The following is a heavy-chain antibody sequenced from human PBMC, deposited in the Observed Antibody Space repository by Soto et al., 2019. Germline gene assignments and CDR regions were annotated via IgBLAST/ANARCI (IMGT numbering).Heavy chain of an antibody. CDR2: IYYSGST. CDR3: ARDLGDYDILTGYYRSYWYFDL. D-gene: IGHD3-9*01. CDR1: GGSVSSGSYY. J-gene: IGHJ2*01. Sequence: QVQLQESGPGLVKPSETLSLTCTVSGGSVSSGSYYWSWIRQPPGKGLEWIGYIYYSGSTNYNPSLKSRVTISVDTSKNQFSLKLSSVTAADTAVYYCARDLGDYDILTGYYRSYWYFDLWGRGTLVTVSS. V-gene: IGHV4-61*01.